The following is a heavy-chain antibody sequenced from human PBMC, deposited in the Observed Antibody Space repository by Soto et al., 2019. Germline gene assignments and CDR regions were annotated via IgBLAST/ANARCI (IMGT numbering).Heavy chain of an antibody. CDR1: GYTFTSYY. J-gene: IGHJ6*02. D-gene: IGHD3-3*01. CDR2: INPSGGST. CDR3: ARGNLRLEWLSGGMDF. V-gene: IGHV1-46*01. Sequence: ASVKVSCKASGYTFTSYYMHWVRQAPGQGLEWMGIINPSGGSTSYAQKFQGRVTMTRGTSTSTVYMELSSLRSEDTAVYYCARGNLRLEWLSGGMDFWGQGTTVTVSS.